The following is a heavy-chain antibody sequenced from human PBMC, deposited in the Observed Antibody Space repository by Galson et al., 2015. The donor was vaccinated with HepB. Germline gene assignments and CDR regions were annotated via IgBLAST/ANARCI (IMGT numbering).Heavy chain of an antibody. V-gene: IGHV6-1*01. J-gene: IGHJ5*02. D-gene: IGHD6-13*01. CDR1: GDSVSSNSAA. CDR3: AREVGAAAGTNWFDP. Sequence: CAISGDSVSSNSAAWNWIRQSPSRGLEWLGRTYYRSKWYNDYAVSVKSRITINPDTSKNQFSLQLNSMTPEDTAVYYCAREVGAAAGTNWFDPWGQGTLVTVSS. CDR2: TYYRSKWYN.